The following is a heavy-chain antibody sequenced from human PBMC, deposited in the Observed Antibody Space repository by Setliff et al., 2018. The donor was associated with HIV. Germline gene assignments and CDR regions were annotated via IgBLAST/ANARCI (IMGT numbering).Heavy chain of an antibody. CDR2: INSYNGNT. CDR3: SRSGVPPYYYYGMDV. J-gene: IGHJ6*02. CDR1: GYTFINFG. Sequence: ASVKVSCKASGYTFINFGITWVRQAPGQGLEWMGWINSYNGNTKFAQKFQGRVTMTTDTSTTTAFMELRSLKADDTGIYYCSRSGVPPYYYYGMDVWGQGTTVTVSS. V-gene: IGHV1-18*01. D-gene: IGHD3-10*01.